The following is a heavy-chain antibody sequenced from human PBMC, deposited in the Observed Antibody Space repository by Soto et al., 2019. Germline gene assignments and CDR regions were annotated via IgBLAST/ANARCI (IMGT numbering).Heavy chain of an antibody. CDR1: RFTFSYYA. D-gene: IGHD2-15*01. J-gene: IGHJ4*02. CDR2: ISGTGDSA. V-gene: IGHV3-23*01. Sequence: EVQLLESGGGLVQPGGSLRLSCAASRFTFSYYAMSWVRQPPGKGLQWVSAISGTGDSAYYADSVEGRFTISRDNSKNTLYLQMNSLRAEDTAIYYCAKEVVAGSSPQVDYWGQGTLVTVSS. CDR3: AKEVVAGSSPQVDY.